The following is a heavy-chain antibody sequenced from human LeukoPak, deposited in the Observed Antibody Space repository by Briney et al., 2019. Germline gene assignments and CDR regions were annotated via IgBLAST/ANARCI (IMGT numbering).Heavy chain of an antibody. CDR1: GGSISSSNYY. V-gene: IGHV4-39*01. D-gene: IGHD3-22*01. CDR3: ARHFRAYDSSGYYYGGTHAFDI. J-gene: IGHJ3*02. Sequence: SETLSLTCTVSGGSISSSNYYWGWIRQPPGKGLEWIGSIFYSGSTYYNPSLKSRVTIYVDTSKNQFSLKLSSVTAADTAVYYCARHFRAYDSSGYYYGGTHAFDIWGQGTMVTVSS. CDR2: IFYSGST.